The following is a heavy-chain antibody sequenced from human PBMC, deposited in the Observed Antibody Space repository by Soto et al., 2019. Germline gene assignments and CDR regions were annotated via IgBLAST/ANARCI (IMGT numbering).Heavy chain of an antibody. CDR2: IYNDGTYS. Sequence: EVQLVESGGGLVPPGGSVRLSCAASGFIFKMYWMHWVRQSPGKGLVWISRIYNDGTYSDYADSVRGRFTISRDNVNDTLYLQMNNLGAEDSGLYYCRRGPRPISTGTGAYWGQGTQVTVSS. J-gene: IGHJ4*02. CDR1: GFIFKMYW. D-gene: IGHD3-10*01. V-gene: IGHV3-74*01. CDR3: RRGPRPISTGTGAY.